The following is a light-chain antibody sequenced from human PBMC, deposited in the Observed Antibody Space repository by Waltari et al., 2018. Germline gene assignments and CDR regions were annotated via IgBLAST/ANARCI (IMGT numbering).Light chain of an antibody. CDR1: SGHSSYV. CDR2: VNSDGSH. J-gene: IGLJ3*02. Sequence: QLVLTQPPSASASLGASVKLTCTLSSGHSSYVIAWHQHQPGKGPRYLMKVNSDGSHFRGDGIPHLFSGSSSGAERYLTISSLQSEDEADYYCQTWGTGILSWVFGGGTKLTVL. CDR3: QTWGTGILSWV. V-gene: IGLV4-69*01.